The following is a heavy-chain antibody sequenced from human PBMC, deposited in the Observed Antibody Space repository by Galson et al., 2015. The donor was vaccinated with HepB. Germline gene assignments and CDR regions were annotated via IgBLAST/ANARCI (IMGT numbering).Heavy chain of an antibody. CDR3: ARERQLWPTLFLDY. J-gene: IGHJ4*02. CDR2: GFNF. D-gene: IGHD3-16*01. V-gene: IGHV3-30*07. Sequence: GFNFYNYDSMKGRFTISRDNSKNTLYLQMNSLRGDDTAVYYCARERQLWPTLFLDYWGQGTLVTVSS.